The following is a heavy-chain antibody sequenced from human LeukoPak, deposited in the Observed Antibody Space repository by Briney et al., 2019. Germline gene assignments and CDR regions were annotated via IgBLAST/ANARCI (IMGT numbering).Heavy chain of an antibody. Sequence: GRSLRLSCAASGFTFSSYSMNWVRQAPGKGLEWVSSITSSSSYIYYADSVKGRFTISRDNAKNSLYLQMNSLRAEDTAVYYCARRISGSKFFDFWGQGTLVTVSS. CDR3: ARRISGSKFFDF. CDR1: GFTFSSYS. V-gene: IGHV3-21*01. J-gene: IGHJ4*02. D-gene: IGHD1-26*01. CDR2: ITSSSSYI.